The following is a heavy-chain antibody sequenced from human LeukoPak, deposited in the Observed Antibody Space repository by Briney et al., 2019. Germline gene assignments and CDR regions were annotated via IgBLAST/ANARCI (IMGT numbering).Heavy chain of an antibody. CDR3: ARARIAVSYFDY. CDR2: VYYTGST. V-gene: IGHV4-59*01. Sequence: SETLSLTCTVSGDSISTYYWSWIRQPPGKGLEWIGYVYYTGSTNHNPSLRSRVTISADTSNNQFSLKMSSVTAADTAVYYCARARIAVSYFDYWGQGALVTVSS. D-gene: IGHD6-6*01. J-gene: IGHJ4*02. CDR1: GDSISTYY.